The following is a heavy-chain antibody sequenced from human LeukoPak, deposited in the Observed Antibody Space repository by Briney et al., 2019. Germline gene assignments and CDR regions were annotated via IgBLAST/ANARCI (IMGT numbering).Heavy chain of an antibody. V-gene: IGHV3-23*01. CDR3: AKVRSLIVVVIYFDY. CDR2: ISGSGGST. J-gene: IGHJ4*02. D-gene: IGHD3-22*01. CDR1: GLIFSSYA. Sequence: GGSLRLSCAASGLIFSSYAMSWVRQAPGKGLEWVSAISGSGGSTYYADSVKGRFTISRDNSKNTLYLQMNSLRAEDTAVYYCAKVRSLIVVVIYFDYWGQGTLVAVSS.